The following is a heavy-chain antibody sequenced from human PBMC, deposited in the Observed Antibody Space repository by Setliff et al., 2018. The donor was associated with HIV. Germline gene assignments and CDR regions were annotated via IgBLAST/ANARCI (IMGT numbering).Heavy chain of an antibody. V-gene: IGHV3-48*03. D-gene: IGHD6-19*01. Sequence: PGESLKISCAASGFTISTYEMNWVRQAPGKGLEWASYISAASTTTYYTDSVKGRFSISRDNAKNSLYLQMNSLRAEDMALYYCVRDKWLVPDTFDIWGQGTMVTVSS. CDR3: VRDKWLVPDTFDI. CDR2: ISAASTTT. CDR1: GFTISTYE. J-gene: IGHJ3*02.